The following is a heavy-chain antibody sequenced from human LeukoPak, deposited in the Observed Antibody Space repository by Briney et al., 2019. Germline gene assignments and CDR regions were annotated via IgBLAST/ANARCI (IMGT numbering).Heavy chain of an antibody. CDR1: GGTFNNYA. CDR3: ARDRSYGSGRPLRYFDY. Sequence: GASVKVSCKASGGTFNNYAFSWVRQAPGQGLEWMGGIIPVFGTANYAQKFQGRVTITADESTSTAYMELSSLRSEDTAVYYCARDRSYGSGRPLRYFDYWGQGTLVTVSS. J-gene: IGHJ4*02. D-gene: IGHD3-10*01. V-gene: IGHV1-69*13. CDR2: IIPVFGTA.